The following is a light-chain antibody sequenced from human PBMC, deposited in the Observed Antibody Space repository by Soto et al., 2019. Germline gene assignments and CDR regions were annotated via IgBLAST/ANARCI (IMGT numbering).Light chain of an antibody. J-gene: IGKJ5*01. CDR3: QQSFRTPIT. Sequence: DIQMTQSPPSLSASVGDKVTITCQASHDIGNSLNWYQDKPGKAPALLIYAASSLQSGVPSRFSGSGSGTDFTLTISSLQPEDSATYYCQQSFRTPITFGQGTRLEIK. CDR1: HDIGNS. V-gene: IGKV1-39*01. CDR2: AAS.